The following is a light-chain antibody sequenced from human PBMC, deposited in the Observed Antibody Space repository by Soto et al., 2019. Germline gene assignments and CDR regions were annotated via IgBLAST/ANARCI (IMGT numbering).Light chain of an antibody. Sequence: EMVLTHSPATRSLSPWERATLYFSASQSVSSSYLAWYQQKPGQAPRLLIYGASSRATGIPDRFSGSGSGTDFTLTISSLEPEDFAVYYCQQYGSSPLTFGGGTKVDIK. V-gene: IGKV3-20*01. CDR1: QSVSSSY. CDR3: QQYGSSPLT. J-gene: IGKJ4*01. CDR2: GAS.